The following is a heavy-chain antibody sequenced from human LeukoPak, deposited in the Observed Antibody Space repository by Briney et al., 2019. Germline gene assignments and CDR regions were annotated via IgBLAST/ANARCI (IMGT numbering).Heavy chain of an antibody. CDR1: GFTFSSYD. D-gene: IGHD6-19*01. CDR2: IGTAGAT. J-gene: IGHJ4*02. CDR3: AREGAVAGEYYFDY. V-gene: IGHV3-13*04. Sequence: GGSLRLSCAASGFTFSSYDMHLVRQATGKGLEWVSAIGTAGATYYPGSVKGLFTISRENAKNSLYLQMNSLRAEDTAVYYCAREGAVAGEYYFDYWGQGTLVTVSS.